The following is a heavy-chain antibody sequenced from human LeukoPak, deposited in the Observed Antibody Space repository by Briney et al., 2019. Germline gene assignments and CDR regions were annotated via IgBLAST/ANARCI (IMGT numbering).Heavy chain of an antibody. J-gene: IGHJ6*03. CDR2: IKQDGSEK. CDR1: GFTFSSYW. V-gene: IGHV3-7*01. Sequence: PGGSLRLSCAASGFTFSSYWMSWVRQAPGKGLEWVANIKQDGSEKYYVDSVKGRFTISRDNAKNSLYLQMNSLRAEDTAVYYCARGGVPPLYYYYYYYMDVWGKGTTVTVSS. D-gene: IGHD3-10*01. CDR3: ARGGVPPLYYYYYYYMDV.